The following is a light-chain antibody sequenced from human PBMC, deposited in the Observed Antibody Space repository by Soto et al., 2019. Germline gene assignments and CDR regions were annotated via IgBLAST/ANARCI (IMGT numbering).Light chain of an antibody. CDR1: QSISSK. J-gene: IGKJ2*01. CDR3: QQYNNWPYT. V-gene: IGKV3-15*01. Sequence: EIVMTQSPATLSVSPGEGATLSCRASQSISSKLAWYQQKPGRAPRLLIYGASTRATGIPARFSGSGSGTEFTLTISSLQSEDFAVYYCQQYNNWPYTFSQGTKLEIK. CDR2: GAS.